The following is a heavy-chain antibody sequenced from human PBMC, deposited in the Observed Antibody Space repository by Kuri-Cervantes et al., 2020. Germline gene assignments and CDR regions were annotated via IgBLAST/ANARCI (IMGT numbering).Heavy chain of an antibody. J-gene: IGHJ6*02. D-gene: IGHD3-10*01. Sequence: ASVKVSCKASGGTFSSYTISWVRQAPGQGLEWMGWINPNSGGTNYAQKFQGRVTMTRDTSISTAYMELSRLRSDDTAVYYCARGGEGLLWFGETHYYCGMDVWGQGTTVTVSS. V-gene: IGHV1-2*02. CDR3: ARGGEGLLWFGETHYYCGMDV. CDR2: INPNSGGT. CDR1: GGTFSSYT.